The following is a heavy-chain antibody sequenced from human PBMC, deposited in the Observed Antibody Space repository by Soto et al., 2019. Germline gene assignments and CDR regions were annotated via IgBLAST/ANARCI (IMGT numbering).Heavy chain of an antibody. Sequence: PGGSLRLSCTASGFAFSHYWIHWVRQAPGKGLMWVSRINGDGSATTYADSVKGRFTISRDNAKNTLYLQMNSLRAEDTAVYYCVRSDWFDPWGQGTLVTVSS. CDR1: GFAFSHYW. V-gene: IGHV3-74*01. CDR3: VRSDWFDP. CDR2: INGDGSAT. J-gene: IGHJ5*02.